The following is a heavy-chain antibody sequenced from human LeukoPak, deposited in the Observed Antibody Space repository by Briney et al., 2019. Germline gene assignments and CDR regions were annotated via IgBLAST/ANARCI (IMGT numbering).Heavy chain of an antibody. V-gene: IGHV3-9*01. CDR3: AEDIAAVANLDAFDI. D-gene: IGHD6-19*01. Sequence: GGSLRLSCAASGFTFDDYAMHWVRQAPGKGLEWVSGISWNSGSIGYADSVKGRFTISRDNAKNSLYLQMNSLRAEDTALYYCAEDIAAVANLDAFDIWGQGTMVTVSS. CDR1: GFTFDDYA. J-gene: IGHJ3*02. CDR2: ISWNSGSI.